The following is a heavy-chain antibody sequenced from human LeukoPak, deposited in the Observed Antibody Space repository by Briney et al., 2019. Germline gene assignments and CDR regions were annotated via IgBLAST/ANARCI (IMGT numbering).Heavy chain of an antibody. J-gene: IGHJ6*03. D-gene: IGHD1-14*01. CDR1: GDSISSGVSY. CDR3: ARLHYNYYYMDV. Sequence: PSQTLSPTCTVSGDSISSGVSYWGWIRQRPGKGLEWIAYVFYSGSTYYNPSLKSRVTISVDTSNNHFSLEVMSVTAADTAVYYCARLHYNYYYMDVWGKGTPVTVSS. V-gene: IGHV4-31*03. CDR2: VFYSGST.